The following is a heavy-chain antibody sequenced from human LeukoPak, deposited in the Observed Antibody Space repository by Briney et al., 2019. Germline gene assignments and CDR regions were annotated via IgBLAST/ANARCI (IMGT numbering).Heavy chain of an antibody. Sequence: SETLSLTCTVSGGSISSHYWSWIRQPPGKGLEWIGYIYYSGSTNYNPSLKSRVTISVDTSKNQFSLKLSSVTAADTAVYYCATTQYSSGWAGYYGMDVWGQGTTVTVSS. V-gene: IGHV4-59*08. D-gene: IGHD6-19*01. CDR3: ATTQYSSGWAGYYGMDV. CDR1: GGSISSHY. J-gene: IGHJ6*02. CDR2: IYYSGST.